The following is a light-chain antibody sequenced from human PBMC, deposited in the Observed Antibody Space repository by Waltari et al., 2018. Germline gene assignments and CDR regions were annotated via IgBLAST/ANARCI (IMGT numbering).Light chain of an antibody. Sequence: QSALTQPASVSGSPGQSITISCTGTRRDIGSYNHVPRYPQHPGKAPKLLMSAVAKRPSGVSSRFSGSKAGNTASLTISGLQSDDEAHYYCCSYARFYIWVFGEGTKLTVL. CDR3: CSYARFYIWV. CDR1: RRDIGSYNH. J-gene: IGLJ3*02. V-gene: IGLV2-23*02. CDR2: AVA.